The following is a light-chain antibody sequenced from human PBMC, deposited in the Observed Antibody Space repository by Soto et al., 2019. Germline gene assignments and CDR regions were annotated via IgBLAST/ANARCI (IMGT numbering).Light chain of an antibody. CDR2: GAS. J-gene: IGKJ5*01. Sequence: EIVLTQSPGTLSLSPGAGATLSCRASQSVSSSYLAWHQQKPGQAPRLLIYGASSRATGIPDRFSGCGSVTDFTLTISTLETEDFALYYCQQYGSSPITFGQGTRLEIE. CDR1: QSVSSSY. CDR3: QQYGSSPIT. V-gene: IGKV3-20*01.